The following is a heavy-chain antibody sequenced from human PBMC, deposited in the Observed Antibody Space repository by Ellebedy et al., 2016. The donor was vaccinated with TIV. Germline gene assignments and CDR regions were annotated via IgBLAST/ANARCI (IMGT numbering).Heavy chain of an antibody. Sequence: GGSLRLSXAASGFTFSSYAMHWVRQAPGKGLEWVAVISYDGSNKYYADSVKGRFTISRDNSKNTLYLQMNSLRAEDTAVYYCAREDSSGWYCNWGQGTLVTVSS. CDR3: AREDSSGWYCN. CDR2: ISYDGSNK. J-gene: IGHJ4*02. CDR1: GFTFSSYA. D-gene: IGHD6-19*01. V-gene: IGHV3-30-3*01.